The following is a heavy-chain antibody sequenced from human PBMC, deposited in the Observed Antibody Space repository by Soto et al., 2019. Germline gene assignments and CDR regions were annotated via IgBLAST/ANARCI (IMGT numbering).Heavy chain of an antibody. D-gene: IGHD3-10*01. V-gene: IGHV3-23*01. J-gene: IGHJ6*02. CDR2: LSSSGGST. Sequence: EVQLLESGGGLVQPGGSLRLSCAASGFTFSSYAMSWVRQAPGKGLEWVSALSSSGGSTYYADSVKGRFTISRDNSKNTLYLQMNSLRAEDTAVYYCAKKGEYGSGSYPNSGCYYGMDVWGQGTTVTVSS. CDR1: GFTFSSYA. CDR3: AKKGEYGSGSYPNSGCYYGMDV.